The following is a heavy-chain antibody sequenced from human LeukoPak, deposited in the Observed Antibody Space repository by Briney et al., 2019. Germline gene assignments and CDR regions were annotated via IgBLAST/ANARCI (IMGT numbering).Heavy chain of an antibody. J-gene: IGHJ1*01. CDR3: ARIHQEYFQH. D-gene: IGHD5-18*01. CDR1: GGSISSYY. CDR2: IYYSGTT. Sequence: PSETLSLTCTVSGGSISSYYWSWIRQPPGKGLGWIGYIYYSGTTNYNPSLKSRVTISVDTSKNQFSLKLSSVTAADTAVYYCARIHQEYFQHWGQGTLVTVSS. V-gene: IGHV4-59*01.